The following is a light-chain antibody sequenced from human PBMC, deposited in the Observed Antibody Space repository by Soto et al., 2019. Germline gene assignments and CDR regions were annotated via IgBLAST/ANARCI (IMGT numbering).Light chain of an antibody. J-gene: IGKJ3*01. Sequence: DILMTQSPSFVSASVGDRVIITCRASQDISSWIAWYQQKPGKAPKLLISTASNLESGVPSRFRGSGSGTVFTLTINSLQPEDLATYYCQHPNSFPVTFGPGTKVNIK. CDR1: QDISSW. V-gene: IGKV1-12*01. CDR2: TAS. CDR3: QHPNSFPVT.